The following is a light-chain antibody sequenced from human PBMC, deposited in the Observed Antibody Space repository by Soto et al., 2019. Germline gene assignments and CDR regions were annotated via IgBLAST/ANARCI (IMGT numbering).Light chain of an antibody. CDR2: DVS. V-gene: IGLV2-14*01. Sequence: QSALTQPASVSGSPGQSITISCTGTSSDVGGYNYVSWYQQHPGKATKLMIYDVSNRPSGVSNRFSGSKSGNTAPLTIAGLQAENVVVYYCSSYTSSIASVFGTGTKCIVL. J-gene: IGLJ1*01. CDR3: SSYTSSIASV. CDR1: SSDVGGYNY.